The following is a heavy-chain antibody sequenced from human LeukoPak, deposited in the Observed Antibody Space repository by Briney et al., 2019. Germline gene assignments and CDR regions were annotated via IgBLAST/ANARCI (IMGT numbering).Heavy chain of an antibody. CDR3: ARDAVNPVSHFFDY. D-gene: IGHD2-8*01. V-gene: IGHV3-30*04. Sequence: GGSLRLSCAASGFTFSSYAVHWVRQAPGKGLEWVAVISYDGSNKYYADSVKGRFTISRDNSKNTLYLQMNSLRAEDTAVYYCARDAVNPVSHFFDYWGQGTLVTVSS. J-gene: IGHJ4*02. CDR2: ISYDGSNK. CDR1: GFTFSSYA.